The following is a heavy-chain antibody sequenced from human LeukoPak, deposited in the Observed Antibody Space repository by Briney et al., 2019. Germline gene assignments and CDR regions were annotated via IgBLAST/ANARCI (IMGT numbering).Heavy chain of an antibody. Sequence: PGGSLRLSCAASGFTFSSHWMHWVRQAPGKGLVWVSRINSDGSSISYADSVKGRFTISRDNAKNTLYLQMNSLRAEDTAVYYCARVGVLGDYSDYWGQGTLVTVSS. D-gene: IGHD3-16*01. CDR3: ARVGVLGDYSDY. J-gene: IGHJ4*02. CDR1: GFTFSSHW. V-gene: IGHV3-74*01. CDR2: INSDGSSI.